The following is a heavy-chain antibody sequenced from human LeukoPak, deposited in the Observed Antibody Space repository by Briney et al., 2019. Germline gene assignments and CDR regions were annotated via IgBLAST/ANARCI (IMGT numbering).Heavy chain of an antibody. Sequence: PGGSLTLSCPASGLTFSNNYMKWVRQAPGKGLEWVSLIYSGGSTHYADSVKGRFTISRDTPKNPVYLQMNSLRAEDTAVYYCARDRHCSGGSCSGLWGQGTLVTVSS. J-gene: IGHJ4*02. V-gene: IGHV3-53*01. CDR1: GLTFSNNY. CDR3: ARDRHCSGGSCSGL. CDR2: IYSGGST. D-gene: IGHD2-15*01.